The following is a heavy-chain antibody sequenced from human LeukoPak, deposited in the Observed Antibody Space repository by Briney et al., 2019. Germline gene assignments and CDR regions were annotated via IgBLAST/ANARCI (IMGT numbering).Heavy chain of an antibody. J-gene: IGHJ6*03. D-gene: IGHD4-11*01. V-gene: IGHV4-39*07. Sequence: SETLSLTCTVSGGSISSSSYYWGWIRQPPGKGLEWIGSIYYSGITYHNPSLRSRVTISVDTSKNQFSLKLSSVTAADTAVYYCARIGSNFDYYMDVWGKGTTVTVSS. CDR2: IYYSGIT. CDR3: ARIGSNFDYYMDV. CDR1: GGSISSSSYY.